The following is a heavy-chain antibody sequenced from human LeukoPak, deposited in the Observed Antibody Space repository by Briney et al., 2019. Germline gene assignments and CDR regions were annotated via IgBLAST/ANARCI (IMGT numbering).Heavy chain of an antibody. V-gene: IGHV1-69*13. Sequence: SVKVSCKASGGTFSSYAISWVRQAPGQGLEWMGGIIPIFGIANYAQKFQGRVTITADESTSTAYMELGSLRSEDTAVYYCARVYGDYSYYFDYWGQGTLVTVSS. J-gene: IGHJ4*02. CDR1: GGTFSSYA. CDR2: IIPIFGIA. CDR3: ARVYGDYSYYFDY. D-gene: IGHD4-17*01.